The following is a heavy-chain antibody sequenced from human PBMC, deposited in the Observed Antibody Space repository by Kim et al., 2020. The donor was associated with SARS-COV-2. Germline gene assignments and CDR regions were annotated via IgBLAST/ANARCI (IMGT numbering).Heavy chain of an antibody. CDR2: IYYSGST. V-gene: IGHV4-39*01. CDR1: GGSISSSSYY. CDR3: ARHHNYTPRDVDTAMVTRNWFDP. D-gene: IGHD5-18*01. Sequence: SETLSLTCTVSGGSISSSSYYWGWIRQPPGKGLEWIGSIYYSGSTYYNPSLKSRVTISVDTSKNQFSLKLSSVTAADTAVYYCARHHNYTPRDVDTAMVTRNWFDPWGQGTLVTVSS. J-gene: IGHJ5*02.